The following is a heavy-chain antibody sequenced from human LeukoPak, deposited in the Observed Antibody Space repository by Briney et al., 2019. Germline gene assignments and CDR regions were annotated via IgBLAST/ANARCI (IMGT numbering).Heavy chain of an antibody. V-gene: IGHV1-2*02. CDR2: INPNSGGT. CDR1: GYTFTGYY. D-gene: IGHD6-19*01. J-gene: IGHJ3*02. CDR3: ATGFSSADAFDI. Sequence: GASVKVSCKASGYTFTGYYMHWVRQAPGQGLEWMGWINPNSGGTNYAQNFQGRVTMTRDTSISTAYMDLSRLRSDDTAVYYCATGFSSADAFDIWGQGTMVTVSS.